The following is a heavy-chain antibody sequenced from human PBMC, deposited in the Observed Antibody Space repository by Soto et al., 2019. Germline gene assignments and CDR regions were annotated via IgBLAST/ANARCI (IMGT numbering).Heavy chain of an antibody. Sequence: SETLSLTYVVTGGSLSSYYWSWIRQPPGKGLEWIGCIFYSGSTNYNPSLKGRVTISVDPSENQFSLKPTSGTAADTALYYCARPKTIGAAAGKGWFDPWGQGTLVTVSS. V-gene: IGHV4-59*08. CDR2: IFYSGST. CDR3: ARPKTIGAAAGKGWFDP. J-gene: IGHJ5*02. CDR1: GGSLSSYY. D-gene: IGHD6-13*01.